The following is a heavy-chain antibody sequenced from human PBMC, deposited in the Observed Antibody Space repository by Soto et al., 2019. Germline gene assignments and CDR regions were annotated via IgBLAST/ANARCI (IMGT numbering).Heavy chain of an antibody. D-gene: IGHD6-13*01. Sequence: EVQLVESGGGLVKPGGSLRLSCAASGFTFSNAWMSWVRQAPGKGLEWVGRIKSKTDGGTTDYAAPVKGRFTISRDDSKNTLYLQMNSLKTEDTAVYYCTTDSRLKKYSSSWSGFDYWGQGTLVTVSS. V-gene: IGHV3-15*01. CDR3: TTDSRLKKYSSSWSGFDY. CDR1: GFTFSNAW. CDR2: IKSKTDGGTT. J-gene: IGHJ4*02.